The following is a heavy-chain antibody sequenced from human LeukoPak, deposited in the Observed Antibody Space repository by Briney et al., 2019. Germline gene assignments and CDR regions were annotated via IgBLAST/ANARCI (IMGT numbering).Heavy chain of an antibody. Sequence: PGGSLRLSCEASGFTFSRYEMNWVRQAPGKGLEWVGRIKSKTDGGTTDYAAPVKGRFTMSRDDSRNTLSLQMNSLKTEDTAVYYCSTVSGWYGGHEYYFDYWGQGTLVTVSS. J-gene: IGHJ4*02. D-gene: IGHD6-19*01. CDR1: GFTFSRYE. V-gene: IGHV3-15*01. CDR3: STVSGWYGGHEYYFDY. CDR2: IKSKTDGGTT.